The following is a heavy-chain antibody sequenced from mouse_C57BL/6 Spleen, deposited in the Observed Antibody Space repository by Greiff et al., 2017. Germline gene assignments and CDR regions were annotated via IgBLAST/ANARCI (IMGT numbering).Heavy chain of an antibody. D-gene: IGHD1-1*01. CDR3: ARSDYYGSSPWFAY. CDR1: GYAFSSYW. V-gene: IGHV1-80*01. CDR2: IYPGDGDT. J-gene: IGHJ3*01. Sequence: QVQLQQSGAELVKPGASVKISCKASGYAFSSYWMNWVKQRPGKGLEWIGQIYPGDGDTNYNGKFKGKATLTADKSSSTAYMQLSSLTSEDSAVYFCARSDYYGSSPWFAYWGKGTLVTVSA.